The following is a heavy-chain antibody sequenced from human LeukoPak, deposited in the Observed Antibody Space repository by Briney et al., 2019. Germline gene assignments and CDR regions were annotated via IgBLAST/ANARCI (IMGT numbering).Heavy chain of an antibody. D-gene: IGHD6-13*01. CDR3: VRDSIYSNSWFYFDS. V-gene: IGHV3-53*01. CDR2: IYSGGRT. CDR1: GFTVNNNY. Sequence: GGSLRLSCAASGFTVNNNYVSWVRQAPGKGLEWVSLIYSGGRTHYADSVKGRFTISRDTSKNSVYLQMNSLRPEDTAVYYCVRDSIYSNSWFYFDSWGQGTLVAVSS. J-gene: IGHJ4*02.